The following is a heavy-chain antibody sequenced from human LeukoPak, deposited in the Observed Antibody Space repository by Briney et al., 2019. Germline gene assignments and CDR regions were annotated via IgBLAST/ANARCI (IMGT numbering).Heavy chain of an antibody. V-gene: IGHV2-5*01. CDR2: IYWNDDK. CDR1: GFSLSTSGVG. Sequence: SGPTLVKPTQTLTLTCTFSGFSLSTSGVGVGWLRQPPGKALEWLALIYWNDDKRYSPSLKSRLTITKDTSKNQVVLTMTNMDPVETATYDCAHSLKLYGSGPFNYWGQGTLVTVSS. J-gene: IGHJ4*02. CDR3: AHSLKLYGSGPFNY. D-gene: IGHD3-10*01.